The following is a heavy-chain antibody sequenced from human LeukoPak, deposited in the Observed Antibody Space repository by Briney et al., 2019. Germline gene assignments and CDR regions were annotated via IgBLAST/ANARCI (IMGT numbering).Heavy chain of an antibody. V-gene: IGHV1-18*01. Sequence: GASVKVSCKASGYTFTSYGISWVRQAPGQGLEWMGWISAYNGNTNYAQKLQGRVTMTTDTSTSTAYMELSSLRSEDTAVYYCARDRSNPNYYYYYGMDVWGQGTTVTVSS. CDR3: ARDRSNPNYYYYYGMDV. J-gene: IGHJ6*02. CDR1: GYTFTSYG. CDR2: ISAYNGNT. D-gene: IGHD2-2*01.